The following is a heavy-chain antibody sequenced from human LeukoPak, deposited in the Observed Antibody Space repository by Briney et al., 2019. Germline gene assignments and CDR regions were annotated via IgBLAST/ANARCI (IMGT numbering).Heavy chain of an antibody. J-gene: IGHJ4*02. CDR1: GGSISSYY. CDR3: ARDGTVGATKGVFDY. D-gene: IGHD1-26*01. V-gene: IGHV4-4*07. Sequence: SEALSLTCTVSGGSISSYYWSWIRQPAGKGLEWIGRIYTSGSTNYNPSLKSRVTMSVGTSKNQFSLKLSSVTAADTAVCYCARDGTVGATKGVFDYWGQGTLVTVSS. CDR2: IYTSGST.